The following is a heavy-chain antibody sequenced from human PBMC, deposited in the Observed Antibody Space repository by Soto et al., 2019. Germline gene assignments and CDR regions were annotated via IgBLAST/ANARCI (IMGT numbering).Heavy chain of an antibody. CDR3: ARDRSGYDLVAY. J-gene: IGHJ4*02. V-gene: IGHV3-74*01. Sequence: GGSLRLSCAASGFNFASFGMHWVSQAPGKGLEWVSRINYDASSTSYADSVKGRFTISRDNAKNTLYLQMNSLRAEDTAVYYCARDRSGYDLVAYWGQGTLVTVSS. D-gene: IGHD5-12*01. CDR1: GFNFASFG. CDR2: INYDASST.